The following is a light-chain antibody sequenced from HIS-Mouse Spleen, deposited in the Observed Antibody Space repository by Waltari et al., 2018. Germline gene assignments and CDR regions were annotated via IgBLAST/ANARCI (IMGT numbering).Light chain of an antibody. V-gene: IGLV3-10*01. CDR3: YSTDSSGNHRI. Sequence: SYELTQPPSVSVSPGQTARITCPGDALPKKYAYWYQQKSGQAPVLVIYEDSKRPSRIPERFSGSSSGTMATLTISGAQVEDEADYYCYSTDSSGNHRIFGTGTKVTVL. CDR1: ALPKKY. J-gene: IGLJ1*01. CDR2: EDS.